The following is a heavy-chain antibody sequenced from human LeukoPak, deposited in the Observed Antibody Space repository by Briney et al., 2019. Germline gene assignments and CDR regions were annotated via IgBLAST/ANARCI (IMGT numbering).Heavy chain of an antibody. CDR3: ARACGSGSYPIPPDY. D-gene: IGHD3-10*01. J-gene: IGHJ4*02. V-gene: IGHV3-21*01. CDR1: GFTFSTYA. Sequence: SGGSLRLSXAASGFTFSTYARNWLRQAPGQGLEWGSSITTSSSYIYYAVSGKGRFTISRADAKNYMYLHMKSLGAEATAVYYCARACGSGSYPIPPDYWGQGTLVTVSS. CDR2: ITTSSSYI.